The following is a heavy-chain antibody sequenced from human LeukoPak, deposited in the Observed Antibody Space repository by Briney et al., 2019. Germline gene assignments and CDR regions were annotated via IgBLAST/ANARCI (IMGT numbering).Heavy chain of an antibody. CDR3: ARGGERGYSYAHHAFDI. V-gene: IGHV1-46*01. J-gene: IGHJ3*02. D-gene: IGHD5-18*01. CDR1: GYTFTNYY. CDR2: INPSGGRT. Sequence: ASVKVSCKASGYTFTNYYIHWVRQAPGQGLEWMGMINPSGGRTTYAKKFQGRVTITADESTSTAYMELGSLRSEDTAVYYCARGGERGYSYAHHAFDIWGQGTMVTVSS.